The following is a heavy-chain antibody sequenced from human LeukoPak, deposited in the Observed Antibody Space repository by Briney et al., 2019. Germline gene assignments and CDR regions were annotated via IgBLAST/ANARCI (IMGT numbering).Heavy chain of an antibody. Sequence: SLRLSCVASGFTSDDYAMRWVREAPGKGLEWVSGISLNSGSIGYADSVKGRFTISRDNAKKSLYMHINSVREEDTPLYYCAKDSSPSLQCSGRSCYSPSRLDYYYGVDVWGQGTTVTVSS. CDR3: AKDSSPSLQCSGRSCYSPSRLDYYYGVDV. CDR1: GFTSDDYA. CDR2: ISLNSGSI. V-gene: IGHV3-9*02. J-gene: IGHJ6*02. D-gene: IGHD2-15*01.